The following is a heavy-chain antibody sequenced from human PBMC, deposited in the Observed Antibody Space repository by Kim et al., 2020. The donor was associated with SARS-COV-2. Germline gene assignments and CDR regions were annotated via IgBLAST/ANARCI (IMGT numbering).Heavy chain of an antibody. J-gene: IGHJ6*02. V-gene: IGHV1-8*01. CDR1: GYTFTSYD. Sequence: ASVKVSCKASGYTFTSYDINWVRQATGQGLEWMGWMNPNRGNTGYAQKFQGRVTMTRNTSISTAYMELSSLRSEDTAVYYCAREGQLVPYRNYYYGMDVWGQGTTVTVSS. CDR3: AREGQLVPYRNYYYGMDV. D-gene: IGHD6-6*01. CDR2: MNPNRGNT.